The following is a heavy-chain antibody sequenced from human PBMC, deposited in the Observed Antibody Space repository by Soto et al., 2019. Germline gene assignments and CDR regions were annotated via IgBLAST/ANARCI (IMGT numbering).Heavy chain of an antibody. D-gene: IGHD2-2*01. J-gene: IGHJ6*02. CDR1: GGSISSGGYY. CDR3: AGAGGVVPAATYYYYYGMDV. Sequence: SETLSLTCTVSGGSISSGGYYWSWIRQHPGKGLEWIGYIYYSGSTYYNPSLKSRVTISVDTSKNQFSLKLSSVTAADTAVYYCAGAGGVVPAATYYYYYGMDVWGQGTTVTVSS. CDR2: IYYSGST. V-gene: IGHV4-31*03.